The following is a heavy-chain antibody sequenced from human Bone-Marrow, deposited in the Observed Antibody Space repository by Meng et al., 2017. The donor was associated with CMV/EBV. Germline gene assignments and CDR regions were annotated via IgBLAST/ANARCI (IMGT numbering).Heavy chain of an antibody. CDR1: GFTFSSYS. D-gene: IGHD2-2*01. CDR2: ITYDGNNK. V-gene: IGHV3-30*03. Sequence: LSLTCAASGFTFSSYSMNWVRQAPGKGLEWVAVITYDGNNKFYADSVKGRFTISRDNSKNTLYLQMDSLRGEDTAVYFCARGRGVAVPAAIESWGQGTLVTVSS. J-gene: IGHJ4*02. CDR3: ARGRGVAVPAAIES.